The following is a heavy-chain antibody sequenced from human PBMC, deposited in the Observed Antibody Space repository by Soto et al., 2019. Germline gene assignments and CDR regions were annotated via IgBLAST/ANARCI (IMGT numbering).Heavy chain of an antibody. J-gene: IGHJ6*04. D-gene: IGHD1-1*01. CDR2: ISSSSSYI. Sequence: PGGSLRLSCAASGFTFSSYSMNWVRQAPGKGLEWVSSISSSSSYIYYADSVKGRFTISRDNAKNSLYLQMNSLRAEDTAVYYCARDHQLERTNWDYYYGMDVWGKGTTVTVSS. CDR1: GFTFSSYS. V-gene: IGHV3-21*01. CDR3: ARDHQLERTNWDYYYGMDV.